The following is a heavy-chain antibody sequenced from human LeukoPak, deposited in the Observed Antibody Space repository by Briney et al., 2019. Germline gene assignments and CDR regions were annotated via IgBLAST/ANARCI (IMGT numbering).Heavy chain of an antibody. D-gene: IGHD6-13*01. CDR3: ARDLPYSSSWYVSYYYYYGMDV. CDR1: GYTFTSYY. Sequence: ASVKVFCKASGYTFTSYYMHWVRQAPGQGLEWMGIINPSGGSTSYAQKFQGRVTMTRDTSTSTVYMELSSLRSEDTAVYYCARDLPYSSSWYVSYYYYYGMDVWGQGTTVTVSS. J-gene: IGHJ6*02. CDR2: INPSGGST. V-gene: IGHV1-46*01.